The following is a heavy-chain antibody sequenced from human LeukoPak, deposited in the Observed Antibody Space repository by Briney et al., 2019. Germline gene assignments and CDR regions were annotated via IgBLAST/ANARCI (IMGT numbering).Heavy chain of an antibody. CDR1: GFTFSSYS. Sequence: GGSLRLSCAASGFTFSSYSMNWVRQAPGKGLEWVSAISGSGGSTYYADSVKGRFTISRDNSKNTLYLQMNSLRAEDTAVYYCARGAIESYDSSGYYFDYWGQGTLVTVSS. CDR3: ARGAIESYDSSGYYFDY. J-gene: IGHJ4*02. CDR2: ISGSGGST. V-gene: IGHV3-23*01. D-gene: IGHD3-22*01.